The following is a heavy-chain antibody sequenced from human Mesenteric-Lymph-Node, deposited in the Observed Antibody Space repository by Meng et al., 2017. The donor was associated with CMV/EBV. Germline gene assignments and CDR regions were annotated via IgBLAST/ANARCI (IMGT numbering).Heavy chain of an antibody. J-gene: IGHJ6*02. D-gene: IGHD2-2*01. CDR1: GYTFTSYG. CDR2: ISAYNGNT. V-gene: IGHV1-18*01. CDR3: ARDPGYCSSTSCSLVGYYYYYGMGV. Sequence: ASVKVSCKASGYTFTSYGISWVRQAPGQGLEWMGWISAYNGNTNYAQKLQGRVTMTTDTSTSTAYMELRSLRSDDTAVYYCARDPGYCSSTSCSLVGYYYYYGMGVWGQGTTVTVSS.